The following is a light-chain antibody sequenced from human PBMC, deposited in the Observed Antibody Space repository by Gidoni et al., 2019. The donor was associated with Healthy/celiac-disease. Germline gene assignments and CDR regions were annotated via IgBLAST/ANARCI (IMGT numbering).Light chain of an antibody. Sequence: QSALTQPRSVSGSPGQSVTISCNGTSSNVGNYNYVSWYQQHPGKAPKLMIYDLTKRPSGVPDRFSGSKSGNTASLTISGLQAEDEADYFCCSYAGTVIFGGGTKLTVL. CDR2: DLT. V-gene: IGLV2-11*01. J-gene: IGLJ2*01. CDR3: CSYAGTVI. CDR1: SSNVGNYNY.